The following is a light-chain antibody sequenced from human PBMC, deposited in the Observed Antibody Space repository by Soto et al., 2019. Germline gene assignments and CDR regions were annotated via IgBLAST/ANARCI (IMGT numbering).Light chain of an antibody. CDR3: QQYGSSPYWT. Sequence: EIVLTQSPGTVSLSPGERATLSCRASQSVSSRNLAWYQQKPGQTPRLLIYDVTSRATGIPDRFSGSESGTNFTLTISRLEPEDFAVYYCQQYGSSPYWTFGQGTKVEIK. CDR2: DVT. CDR1: QSVSSRN. V-gene: IGKV3-20*01. J-gene: IGKJ1*01.